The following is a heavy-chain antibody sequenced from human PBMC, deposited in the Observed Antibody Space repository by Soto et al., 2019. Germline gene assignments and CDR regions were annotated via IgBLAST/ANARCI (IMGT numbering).Heavy chain of an antibody. CDR3: ARDGVRDGYNPFDY. Sequence: EVQLVESGGGLVKPGGSLRLSCAASGFTFSSYSMNWVRQAPGKGLEWVSSISSSSSYIYYADSVKGRFTISRDNPKNSLYLQMNSLRAEDTAVYYWARDGVRDGYNPFDYWGQGTLVTVSS. V-gene: IGHV3-21*01. CDR1: GFTFSSYS. D-gene: IGHD5-12*01. J-gene: IGHJ4*02. CDR2: ISSSSSYI.